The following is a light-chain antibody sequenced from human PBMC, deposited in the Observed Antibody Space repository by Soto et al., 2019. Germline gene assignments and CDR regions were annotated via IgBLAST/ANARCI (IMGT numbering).Light chain of an antibody. CDR1: QGISSY. V-gene: IGKV1-9*01. CDR2: AAS. Sequence: DIPLTQSPSFLSVSVGDRVTITCRASQGISSYLAWYQQKPGKAPKLLIYAASTLQSGVPSRFSGSGSGTEFTLTISSLQPEDFATYYCQQLNSYPTFGGGTKVEIK. CDR3: QQLNSYPT. J-gene: IGKJ4*01.